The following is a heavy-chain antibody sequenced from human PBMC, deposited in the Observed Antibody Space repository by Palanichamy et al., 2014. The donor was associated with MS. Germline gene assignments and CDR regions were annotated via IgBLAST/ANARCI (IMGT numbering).Heavy chain of an antibody. V-gene: IGHV4-59*01. CDR3: ARSPGYYFDY. CDR2: IYYTGTT. Sequence: QVQLHESGPGLVKPSETLSLTSTVSSGSIDSYYWSWIRQPPGKGLEWIGHIYYTGTTNYNPSLKSRVTISVDTSKNQFSLRLSSMTAADTAIYYCARSPGYYFDYWGQGTLVTVSS. CDR1: SGSIDSYY. J-gene: IGHJ4*02.